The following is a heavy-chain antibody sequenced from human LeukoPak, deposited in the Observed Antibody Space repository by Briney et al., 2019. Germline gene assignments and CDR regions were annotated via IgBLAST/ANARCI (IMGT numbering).Heavy chain of an antibody. Sequence: PSETLSLTCTVSGGSISSYYWSWIRQPPGKGLEWIGYIYYSGSTNYNPSLKSRVTISVDTSKNQFSLKLSSVTAADTAVYYCKIAVAGTNDYWGQGTLVTVSS. CDR2: IYYSGST. CDR1: GGSISSYY. V-gene: IGHV4-59*12. D-gene: IGHD6-19*01. CDR3: KIAVAGTNDY. J-gene: IGHJ4*02.